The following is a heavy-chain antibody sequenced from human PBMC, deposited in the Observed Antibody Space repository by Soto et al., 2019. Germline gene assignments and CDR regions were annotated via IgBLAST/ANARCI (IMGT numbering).Heavy chain of an antibody. CDR2: ISGSGGRT. CDR1: GFTFSSYA. D-gene: IGHD5-18*01. Sequence: EVQLLESGGGLVQPGGSLRLSCAASGFTFSSYAMSWVRQAPGKGLEWVSVISGSGGRTYYADSVKGRFTISRDNSKNTLYPQMNSLRAEDTAVYYCAKGGSLSAMVTFDYWGQGTLVTVSS. CDR3: AKGGSLSAMVTFDY. J-gene: IGHJ4*02. V-gene: IGHV3-23*01.